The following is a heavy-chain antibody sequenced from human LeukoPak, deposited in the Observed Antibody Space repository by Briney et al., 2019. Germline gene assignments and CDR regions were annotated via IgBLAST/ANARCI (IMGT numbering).Heavy chain of an antibody. D-gene: IGHD1-26*01. Sequence: SVKVSCKASGGTFSRYAISWVRQAPGQGLEWMGGIIPIFGTANYAQKIQGRVTITADESTSTAYMELSSLRSEDTAVYYCARVRLRELLYYYYMDVWGKGTTVTVSS. J-gene: IGHJ6*03. CDR1: GGTFSRYA. CDR2: IIPIFGTA. CDR3: ARVRLRELLYYYYMDV. V-gene: IGHV1-69*01.